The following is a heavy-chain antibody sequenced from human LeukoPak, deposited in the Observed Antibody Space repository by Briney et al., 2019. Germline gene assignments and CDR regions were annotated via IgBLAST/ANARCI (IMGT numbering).Heavy chain of an antibody. CDR3: ARDSTPYDSSGYCYDY. V-gene: IGHV3-21*01. CDR2: ISTGSSYI. J-gene: IGHJ4*02. D-gene: IGHD3-22*01. Sequence: GVLRLSCAASGFTFSAYSMNWVRQAPGKGLEWVSPISTGSSYIYYADSVKGRFTISRENAKNSLYLQMNSLRAEDTAVYYCARDSTPYDSSGYCYDYWGQGTLVTVSS. CDR1: GFTFSAYS.